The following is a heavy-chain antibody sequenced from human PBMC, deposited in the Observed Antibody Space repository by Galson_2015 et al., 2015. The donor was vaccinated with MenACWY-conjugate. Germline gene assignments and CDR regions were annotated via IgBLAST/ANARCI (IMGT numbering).Heavy chain of an antibody. V-gene: IGHV4-59*13. Sequence: SETLSLTCTVSGASMSNYSWTWIRQSPGKGLEWIGHIYHSGATNYNPSLQSRVTISADASKDQISLNLASVSAADTAVYYCARRATTGWFDPCGQGTQVTVSS. CDR2: IYHSGAT. J-gene: IGHJ5*02. CDR3: ARRATTGWFDP. CDR1: GASMSNYS. D-gene: IGHD4-17*01.